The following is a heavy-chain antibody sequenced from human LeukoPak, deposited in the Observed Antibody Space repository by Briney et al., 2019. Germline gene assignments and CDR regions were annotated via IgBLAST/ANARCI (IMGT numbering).Heavy chain of an antibody. Sequence: PSQTLSLTCTVSGGSISSGGYYWSWIRQHPGKGLEWIGYIYDSGSTYYNPSLKSRVTIAVATSKNQFSLKLSSVTAADTAVYYCARDALYCSGGSCYSDGLDYWGQGALVTVSS. CDR2: IYDSGST. CDR3: ARDALYCSGGSCYSDGLDY. V-gene: IGHV4-31*03. J-gene: IGHJ4*02. D-gene: IGHD2-15*01. CDR1: GGSISSGGYY.